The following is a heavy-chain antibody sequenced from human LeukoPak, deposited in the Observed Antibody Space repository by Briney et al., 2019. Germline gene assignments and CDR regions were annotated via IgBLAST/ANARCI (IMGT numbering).Heavy chain of an antibody. CDR2: IHSGGST. Sequence: GGCLRLSCAASGFTLSSNYMSWVRQAPGKGLEWVALIHSGGSTYYADCVKGRFTISRDNSKNTMYLQMNSLRAEDTAVYYCARDYGSGSYYTDYWGQGTLVTVSS. J-gene: IGHJ4*02. V-gene: IGHV3-53*01. CDR1: GFTLSSNY. CDR3: ARDYGSGSYYTDY. D-gene: IGHD3-10*01.